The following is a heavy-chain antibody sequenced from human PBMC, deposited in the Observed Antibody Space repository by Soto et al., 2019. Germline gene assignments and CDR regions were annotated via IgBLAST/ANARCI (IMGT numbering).Heavy chain of an antibody. CDR2: IYYSGST. CDR3: ARHIPIAATFDMDV. V-gene: IGHV4-39*01. Sequence: QLQLQESGPGLVKPSETLSLTCTVSGGSISSSSYYWGWIRQPPGKGLEWIGSIYYSGSTYYNPSLKSRVTISVDTSKNQFSLKLSSVTAADTAVYYCARHIPIAATFDMDVWGKGTTVTVSS. D-gene: IGHD2-15*01. J-gene: IGHJ6*03. CDR1: GGSISSSSYY.